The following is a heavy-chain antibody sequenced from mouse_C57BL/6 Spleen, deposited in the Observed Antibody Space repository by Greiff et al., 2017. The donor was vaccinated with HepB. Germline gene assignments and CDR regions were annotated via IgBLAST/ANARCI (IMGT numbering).Heavy chain of an antibody. J-gene: IGHJ4*01. V-gene: IGHV14-1*01. D-gene: IGHD4-1*01. CDR2: IDPEDGDT. CDR3: TIANWDEGDY. CDR1: GFNIKDYY. Sequence: EVQLQQSGAELVRPGASVKLSCTASGFNIKDYYMHWVKQRPEQGLEWIGRIDPEDGDTEYAPKFQGKATMTADKSSNTAYLQLSSLTSEDTAVYYCTIANWDEGDYWGQGTSVTVSS.